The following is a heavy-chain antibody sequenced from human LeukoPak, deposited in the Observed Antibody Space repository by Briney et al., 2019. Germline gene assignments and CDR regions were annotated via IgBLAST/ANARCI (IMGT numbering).Heavy chain of an antibody. D-gene: IGHD6-13*01. CDR3: ARGRGSSWYYFDY. CDR2: IYHSGST. V-gene: IGHV4-30-2*01. J-gene: IGHJ4*02. CDR1: GGSISSGGYY. Sequence: PSQTLSLTCTVSGGSISSGGYYWSWIRQPPGKGLEWIGYIYHSGSTYYNPSLKSRVTISVDRSKNQFSLQLRSVTAADTAVYYCARGRGSSWYYFDYWGQGTLVTVSS.